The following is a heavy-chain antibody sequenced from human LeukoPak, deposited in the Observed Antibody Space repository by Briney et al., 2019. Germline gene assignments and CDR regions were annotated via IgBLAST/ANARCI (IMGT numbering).Heavy chain of an antibody. D-gene: IGHD2-15*01. V-gene: IGHV3-33*01. CDR3: ARDPYSCRARFGDY. CDR1: GFTFSSYG. J-gene: IGHJ4*02. Sequence: GGSLRLSCAASGFTFSSYGVHWVRQAPGKGLEWVAVIWCDGSNKYYADSVKGRFTISRDNSKNTLYLQMNSLRAEDTAVYYCARDPYSCRARFGDYWGQGTLVTVSS. CDR2: IWCDGSNK.